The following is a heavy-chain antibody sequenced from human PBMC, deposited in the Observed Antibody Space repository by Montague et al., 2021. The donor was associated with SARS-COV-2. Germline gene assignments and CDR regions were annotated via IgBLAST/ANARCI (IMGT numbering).Heavy chain of an antibody. J-gene: IGHJ3*02. CDR1: GGSITGSY. D-gene: IGHD4-23*01. Sequence: SETRSLTCTVSGGSITGSYWSWLRRSPGKGLEWIAYIYDGGAVNYNPSLGSRVTISTDTSKNQLSLKVNSVTAADTAVYYCVRDHPYGGPRGAYDIWGQGTAVTVSS. V-gene: IGHV4-59*01. CDR3: VRDHPYGGPRGAYDI. CDR2: IYDGGAV.